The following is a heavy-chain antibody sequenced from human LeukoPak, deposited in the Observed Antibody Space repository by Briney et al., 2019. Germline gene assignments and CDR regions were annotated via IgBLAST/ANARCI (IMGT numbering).Heavy chain of an antibody. CDR2: IHYTGIT. V-gene: IGHV4-31*03. J-gene: IGHJ4*02. D-gene: IGHD3-16*01. Sequence: PSETLSLTCTVSGGSISSGTHYYTWIRQHPGKGLEWIGYIHYTGITSYNPSLKSRVTMSVDTSMNQVSLKVTSLTAADTAVYYCAASSGVTLGRFWGQGALVTVSS. CDR3: AASSGVTLGRF. CDR1: GGSISSGTHY.